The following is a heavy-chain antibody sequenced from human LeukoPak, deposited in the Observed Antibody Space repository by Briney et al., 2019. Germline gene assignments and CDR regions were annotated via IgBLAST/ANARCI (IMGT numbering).Heavy chain of an antibody. CDR3: ARDLGGYYYGTGAFDI. CDR2: ISSSSSYI. J-gene: IGHJ3*02. CDR1: GFTFSSYS. D-gene: IGHD3-10*01. V-gene: IGHV3-21*01. Sequence: GGSLRLSCAASGFTFSSYSMNWVRQAPGKGLEWVSSISSSSSYIYYADSVKGRFTISRDNAKNSLYLQMNSLRAEDTAVYYCARDLGGYYYGTGAFDIWGQGTMVTVSS.